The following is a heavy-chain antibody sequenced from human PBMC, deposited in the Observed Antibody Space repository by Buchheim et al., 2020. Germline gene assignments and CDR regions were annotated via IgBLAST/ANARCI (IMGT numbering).Heavy chain of an antibody. CDR2: INQDGSEK. CDR3: AGDHVAPRLYFDS. D-gene: IGHD6-6*01. CDR1: GFSFSSHW. J-gene: IGHJ4*02. Sequence: EVQLVESGGGLVQPGGSLRLSCAASGFSFSSHWMSWVRQAAGKGREWVANINQDGSEKYYVDSVKGRFTISRDNAENSLYLQMNSLRGEDSAVYFCAGDHVAPRLYFDSWGQGTL. V-gene: IGHV3-7*01.